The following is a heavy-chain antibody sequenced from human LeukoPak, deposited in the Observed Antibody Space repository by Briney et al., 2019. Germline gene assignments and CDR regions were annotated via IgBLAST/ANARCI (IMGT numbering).Heavy chain of an antibody. V-gene: IGHV1-2*02. D-gene: IGHD3-10*01. Sequence: ASVKVSCKASGYTFPGYYMHWVRQAPGQGLEWMGWINPNSGGTNYAQKFQGRVTMTRDTSISTAYMELSRLRSDDTAVYYCARDDPRGWYYFDYWGQGTLVTVSS. CDR3: ARDDPRGWYYFDY. CDR2: INPNSGGT. J-gene: IGHJ4*02. CDR1: GYTFPGYY.